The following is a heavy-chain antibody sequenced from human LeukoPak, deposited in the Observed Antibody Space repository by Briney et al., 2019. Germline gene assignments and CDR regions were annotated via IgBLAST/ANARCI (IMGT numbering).Heavy chain of an antibody. J-gene: IGHJ4*02. CDR1: GFIFDDYA. CDR3: AKAASRWWELLW. CDR2: ISGDGGST. Sequence: GGSLRLSCAACGFIFDDYAMHGVRQARGKGVEWVFLISGDGGSTCYADAVKGRFTTSRDNSKNSLYLQINSLRTEDTALYYCAKAASRWWELLWWGQGTLVTVSS. V-gene: IGHV3-43*02. D-gene: IGHD1-26*01.